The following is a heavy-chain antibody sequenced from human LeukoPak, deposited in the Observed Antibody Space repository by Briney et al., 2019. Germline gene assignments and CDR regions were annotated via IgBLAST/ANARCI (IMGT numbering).Heavy chain of an antibody. V-gene: IGHV4-39*07. CDR3: ASLGYCSGGSCYQHWFDP. CDR1: GDSISRSSDY. Sequence: SETLSLTCTVSGDSISRSSDYWGWIRQPPGKGPEWIGSVYYIGSTFYNPSLKSRLTISIDTSKNQFSLKLTSVTAADTAVYYCASLGYCSGGSCYQHWFDPWGQGTLVTVSS. D-gene: IGHD2-15*01. CDR2: VYYIGST. J-gene: IGHJ5*02.